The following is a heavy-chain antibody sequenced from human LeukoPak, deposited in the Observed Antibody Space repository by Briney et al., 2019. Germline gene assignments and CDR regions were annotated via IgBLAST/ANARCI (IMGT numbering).Heavy chain of an antibody. D-gene: IGHD3-9*01. J-gene: IGHJ4*02. CDR2: IKQDGSEK. CDR3: AREGDYDILTGYYFYYFDY. V-gene: IGHV3-7*04. Sequence: PGGSLRLSCAASGFTFSSYWMSWVRQAPGKGLEWVANIKQDGSEKYYVDSVKGRFTISRDSAKNSLYLQMNSLRAEDTAVYYCAREGDYDILTGYYFYYFDYWGQGTLVSVSS. CDR1: GFTFSSYW.